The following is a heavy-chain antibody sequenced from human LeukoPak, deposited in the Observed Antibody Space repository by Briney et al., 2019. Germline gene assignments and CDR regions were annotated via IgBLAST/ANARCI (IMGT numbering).Heavy chain of an antibody. CDR2: INDSGST. CDR3: ARCGASLYSTSRSHGLDV. J-gene: IGHJ6*02. D-gene: IGHD5-18*01. Sequence: PSETLSLTCSFYVVSFYAYTWAWVRKSPWKGREWVGEINDSGSTSYSPILKSRVRMSVDTSNHQSSLNLTSVTAADTAVYYCARCGASLYSTSRSHGLDVWGQGTPVTVSS. CDR1: VVSFYAYT. V-gene: IGHV4-34*10.